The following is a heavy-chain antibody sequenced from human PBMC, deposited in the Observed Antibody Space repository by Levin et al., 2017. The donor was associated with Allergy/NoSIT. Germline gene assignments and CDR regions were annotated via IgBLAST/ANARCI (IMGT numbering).Heavy chain of an antibody. CDR3: ARGFSAVAGTNY. CDR2: ISSSSSYI. J-gene: IGHJ4*02. D-gene: IGHD6-19*01. V-gene: IGHV3-21*01. CDR1: GFTFSSYS. Sequence: GASVKVSCAASGFTFSSYSMNWVRQAPGKGLEWVSSISSSSSYIYYADSVKGRFTISRDNAKNSLYLQMNSLRAEDTAVYYCARGFSAVAGTNYWGQGTLVTVSS.